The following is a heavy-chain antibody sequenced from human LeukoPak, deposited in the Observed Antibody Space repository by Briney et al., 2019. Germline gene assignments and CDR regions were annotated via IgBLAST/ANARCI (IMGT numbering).Heavy chain of an antibody. J-gene: IGHJ6*02. CDR1: GDSVSRNNIV. V-gene: IGHV6-1*01. D-gene: IGHD1-14*01. Sequence: SQTLSLTCAISGDSVSRNNIVWNWVRQSPSRGPEWLGRTYYESKWYIDYAESLKSRMSVNSDTSKNQLSLQLNSVSLEDTAVYYCVRGYHRGGLDVWGQGTTVIVSS. CDR3: VRGYHRGGLDV. CDR2: TYYESKWYI.